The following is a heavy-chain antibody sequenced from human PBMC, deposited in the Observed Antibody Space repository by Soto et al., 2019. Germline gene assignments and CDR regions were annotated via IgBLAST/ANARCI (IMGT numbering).Heavy chain of an antibody. CDR2: SRDRAQGYSI. V-gene: IGHV3-72*01. D-gene: IGHD3-22*01. Sequence: EVQLVESGGGLVQPGGSLRLSCAGSGLTLSDHYIDWVRQAPGKGLEWVGRSRDRAQGYSIAYAASVKGRFTTSRDESTNSVYLQMNSLKTEDTAVYYCVRATYFSDSSGYTRCLDFWGQGSLVTVSS. CDR1: GLTLSDHY. CDR3: VRATYFSDSSGYTRCLDF. J-gene: IGHJ4*02.